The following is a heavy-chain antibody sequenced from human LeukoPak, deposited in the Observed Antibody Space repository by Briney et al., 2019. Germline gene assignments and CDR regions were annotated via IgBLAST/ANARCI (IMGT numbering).Heavy chain of an antibody. CDR1: GISFNSYY. J-gene: IGHJ4*02. Sequence: GGSLRLSCAAAGISFNSYYMTWVRQAPGKGLEWVANIKQDGSEKYYVGSVKGRFTISRDNANNSLYLQMNSLRAEDTAVYFCAGGMVKSGPFDYWGQGTLVTVSS. V-gene: IGHV3-7*01. CDR3: AGGMVKSGPFDY. D-gene: IGHD5-18*01. CDR2: IKQDGSEK.